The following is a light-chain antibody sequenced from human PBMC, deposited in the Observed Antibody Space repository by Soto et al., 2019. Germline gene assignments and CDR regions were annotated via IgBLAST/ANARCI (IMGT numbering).Light chain of an antibody. CDR1: SSDIGGYNY. Sequence: QSALTQPPSASGSPGQSVTISCTGTSSDIGGYNYVSWYQQHPGKAPKLMIFEVFKRPSGVPARFSGSKSGNTASLTVSGLQADDEADYYCSSYAGNNNVGVFGGGTQLTVL. CDR2: EVF. J-gene: IGLJ3*02. V-gene: IGLV2-8*01. CDR3: SSYAGNNNVGV.